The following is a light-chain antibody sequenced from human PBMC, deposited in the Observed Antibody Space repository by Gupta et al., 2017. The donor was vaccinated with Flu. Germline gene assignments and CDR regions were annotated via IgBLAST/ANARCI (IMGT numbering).Light chain of an antibody. CDR2: DAS. V-gene: IGKV3-11*01. Sequence: EIELTQSPATVSSSPGERVTLSCRASQSISSHLAWYQQKPDRAPRLLIYDASKRATGIPARFSGSGSGTDYTLTISGLEPEDLALYYCQQRASWPLTFGGGTKVEIK. CDR3: QQRASWPLT. CDR1: QSISSH. J-gene: IGKJ4*01.